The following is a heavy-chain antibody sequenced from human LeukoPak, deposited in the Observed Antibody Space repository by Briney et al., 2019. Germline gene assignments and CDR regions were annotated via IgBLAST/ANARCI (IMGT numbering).Heavy chain of an antibody. CDR1: GASITSYY. Sequence: PSETLSLTCTVSGASITSYYWTWIRQPPGKGLEWIGYIHYSGSTNYNPSLKSRVTISVDTSKNQFSLKLNSVTAADTAVYYCASGERGYSYGPLDYWGQGTLVTVSS. CDR3: ASGERGYSYGPLDY. CDR2: IHYSGST. J-gene: IGHJ4*02. D-gene: IGHD5-18*01. V-gene: IGHV4-59*08.